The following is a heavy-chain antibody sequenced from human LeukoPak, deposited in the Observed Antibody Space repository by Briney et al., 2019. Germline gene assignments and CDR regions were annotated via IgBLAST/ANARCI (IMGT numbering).Heavy chain of an antibody. V-gene: IGHV4-59*01. CDR2: FHNSGTS. CDR3: TRGAGWLIDY. CDR1: DDSISDYF. Sequence: SETLSLTCTVSDDSISDYFRGWIRQPPGKGLEWIGYFHNSGTSTYNPSLKSRVTISADTSKNQFSLKLNSLTTADTAVYYCTRGAGWLIDYWGQGILVTVSS. J-gene: IGHJ4*02. D-gene: IGHD3-16*01.